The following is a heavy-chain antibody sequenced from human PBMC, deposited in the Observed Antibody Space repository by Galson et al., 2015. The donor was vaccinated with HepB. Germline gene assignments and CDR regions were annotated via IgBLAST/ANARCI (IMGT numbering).Heavy chain of an antibody. Sequence: SLRLSCAASGFTFSNYNFNWVRQTPGKGPEWVASISSRSTYIYYADSIKGPFTISRDNSKNSLFLQMDSLTAEDTAFYYCARDFGGNSGYFDDWGQGTQVTVSS. CDR2: ISSRSTYI. J-gene: IGHJ4*02. D-gene: IGHD4-23*01. CDR3: ARDFGGNSGYFDD. CDR1: GFTFSNYN. V-gene: IGHV3-21*01.